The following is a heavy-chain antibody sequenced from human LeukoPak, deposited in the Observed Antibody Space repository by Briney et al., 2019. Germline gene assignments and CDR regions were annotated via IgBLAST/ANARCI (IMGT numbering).Heavy chain of an antibody. J-gene: IGHJ4*02. Sequence: PGGSLRLSCAASGFTFSSYGMHWVRQAPGKGLEWVAVISYDGSNKYYADSVKGRFTISRDNSKNTLYLQMNSLRAEDTAVYYCAKGDQYSSGGVVFDYWGQGTLVTVSS. CDR3: AKGDQYSSGGVVFDY. V-gene: IGHV3-30*18. CDR1: GFTFSSYG. D-gene: IGHD6-25*01. CDR2: ISYDGSNK.